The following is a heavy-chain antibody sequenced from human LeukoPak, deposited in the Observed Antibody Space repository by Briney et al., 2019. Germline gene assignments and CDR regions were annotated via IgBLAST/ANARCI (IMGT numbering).Heavy chain of an antibody. CDR3: ARGVDIVVVVARGLNWFDP. CDR1: GGSISSGGYY. Sequence: SETLSLTCTVSGGSISSGGYYWSWIRQHPGKGLEWIGYIYYSGSTYYSPSLKSRVTISVDTSKNQFSLKLSSVTAADTAVYYCARGVDIVVVVARGLNWFDPWGQGTPVTVSS. J-gene: IGHJ5*02. CDR2: IYYSGST. V-gene: IGHV4-31*03. D-gene: IGHD2-15*01.